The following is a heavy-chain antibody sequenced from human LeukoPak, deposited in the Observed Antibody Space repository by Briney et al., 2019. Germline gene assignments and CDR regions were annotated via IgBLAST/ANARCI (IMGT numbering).Heavy chain of an antibody. Sequence: GGSLRLSCAASGFTFSSYEMNWVRQAPGKGLEWVSYISSSGSTIYYADSVKGRFTISRDNAKNSLYLQTNSLRAEDTAVYYCASQPGIAAAGTGVTWGQGTLVTVSS. J-gene: IGHJ5*02. CDR2: ISSSGSTI. V-gene: IGHV3-48*03. CDR1: GFTFSSYE. CDR3: ASQPGIAAAGTGVT. D-gene: IGHD6-13*01.